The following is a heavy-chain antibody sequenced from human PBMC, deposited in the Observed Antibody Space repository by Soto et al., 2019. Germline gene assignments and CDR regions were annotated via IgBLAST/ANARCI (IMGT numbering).Heavy chain of an antibody. J-gene: IGHJ6*03. CDR3: ARGDYYYYMDV. CDR2: LYHSGST. CDR1: GGPINSPDYY. Sequence: PSETLSLTCNVSGGPINSPDYYWTWIRQSPGKGLEWIGYLYHSGSTNYNPSLKSRVTISVDKSKNQFSLKLRSVTAADTAVYYCARGDYYYYMDVWGKGTTVTVSS. V-gene: IGHV4-30-2*06.